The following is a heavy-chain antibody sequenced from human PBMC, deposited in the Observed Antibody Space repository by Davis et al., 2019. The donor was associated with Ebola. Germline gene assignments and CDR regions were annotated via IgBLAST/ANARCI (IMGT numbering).Heavy chain of an antibody. V-gene: IGHV4-59*12. D-gene: IGHD6-19*01. J-gene: IGHJ4*02. CDR1: GGSISGYY. CDR3: ARSGTAVAGNGGFDY. CDR2: IYYSGST. Sequence: SETLSLTCTVSGGSISGYYWSWIRQPPGKGLEWIGYIYYSGSTNYNPSLKSRVTISVDTSKNQFSLKLTSVTPEDTAVYYCARSGTAVAGNGGFDYWGQGTLVTVSS.